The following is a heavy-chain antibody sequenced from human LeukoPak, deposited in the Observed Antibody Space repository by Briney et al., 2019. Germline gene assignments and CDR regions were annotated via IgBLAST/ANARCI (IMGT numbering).Heavy chain of an antibody. CDR3: VAGMGNY. J-gene: IGHJ4*02. V-gene: IGHV3-74*01. CDR1: GFTFSSFW. Sequence: GGSLRLSCAASGFTFSSFWMHWARQVPGKGLVWVSRINSDGNIITYADSVKGRFTISRDNARNLVYLQMKSLRAEDTAVYYCVAGMGNYWGQGTLVPV. CDR2: INSDGNII. D-gene: IGHD6-13*01.